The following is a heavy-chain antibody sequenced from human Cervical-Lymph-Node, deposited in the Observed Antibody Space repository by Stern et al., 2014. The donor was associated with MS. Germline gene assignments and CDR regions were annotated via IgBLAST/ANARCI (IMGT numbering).Heavy chain of an antibody. Sequence: QVQLVQSGAEVKKPGSSVNVSCKASGGTFRSYAISWVRQGPGPGLEWMGGVIPTLGTVNSAPKFQGRVTFIADKSSDTAYMELNSLRSDDTAVYYCVERDAWFDPWGPGTLVIVSS. J-gene: IGHJ5*02. CDR2: VIPTLGTV. CDR1: GGTFRSYA. CDR3: VERDAWFDP. D-gene: IGHD1-1*01. V-gene: IGHV1-69*06.